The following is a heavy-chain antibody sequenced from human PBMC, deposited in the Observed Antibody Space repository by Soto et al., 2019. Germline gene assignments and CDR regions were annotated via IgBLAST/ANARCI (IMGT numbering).Heavy chain of an antibody. J-gene: IGHJ4*02. V-gene: IGHV3-74*03. CDR3: VRAAPFNYGGNSGFDC. Sequence: GGSLRLSCVASGFTFSSDWMHWVRKAPGKGLVWVAHIKSDGSDTKYADSVKGRFTISRDNAKNSVYLQMNSLRAEDTAVYYCVRAAPFNYGGNSGFDCWGQGTGVTVSS. D-gene: IGHD4-17*01. CDR1: GFTFSSDW. CDR2: IKSDGSDT.